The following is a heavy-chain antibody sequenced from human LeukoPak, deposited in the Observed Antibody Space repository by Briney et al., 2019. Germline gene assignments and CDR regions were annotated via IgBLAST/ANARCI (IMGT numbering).Heavy chain of an antibody. J-gene: IGHJ4*02. D-gene: IGHD5-18*01. CDR2: ISSSSSYI. Sequence: GGSLRLSCAASGFTFSSYWMSWVRQAPGKGLEWVSSISSSSSYIYYADSVKGRFTISRDNAKNSLYLQMNSLRAEDTAVYYCAREAGGSYRISDYCGQGTLVTVSS. CDR3: AREAGGSYRISDY. V-gene: IGHV3-21*01. CDR1: GFTFSSYW.